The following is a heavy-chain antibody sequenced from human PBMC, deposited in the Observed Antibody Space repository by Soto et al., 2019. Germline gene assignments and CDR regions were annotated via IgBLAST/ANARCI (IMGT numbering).Heavy chain of an antibody. J-gene: IGHJ3*02. CDR3: AADRGGYDFWSGYYAFDI. V-gene: IGHV1-58*02. CDR2: IVVGSGNK. CDR1: GFTFTSSA. D-gene: IGHD3-3*01. Sequence: GASVKVSCKASGFTFTSSAMQWVRQARGQRLEWIGWIVVGSGNKNYAQKFQERVTITRDMSTSTAYMELSSLRSEDTAVYYCAADRGGYDFWSGYYAFDIWGQGTMVTVSS.